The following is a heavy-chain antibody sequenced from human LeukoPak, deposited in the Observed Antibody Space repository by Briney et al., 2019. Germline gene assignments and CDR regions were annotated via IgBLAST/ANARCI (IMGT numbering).Heavy chain of an antibody. CDR3: ARGWDDGSGSYYLDY. J-gene: IGHJ4*02. CDR1: GGSISSSNW. V-gene: IGHV4-4*02. Sequence: SETLSLTCAVSGGSISSSNWWRWVRQSPGKGLEWIGEIYHSGNTNYNASLKTRVTISVDKSKNQFSLKLSSVTAADTAVYYCARGWDDGSGSYYLDYWGQGTLVTVSS. CDR2: IYHSGNT. D-gene: IGHD3-10*01.